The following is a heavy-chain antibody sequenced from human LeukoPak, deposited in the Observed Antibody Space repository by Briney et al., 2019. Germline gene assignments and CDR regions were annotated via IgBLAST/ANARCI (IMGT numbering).Heavy chain of an antibody. CDR3: AEDAQRGFDYSNSLEY. Sequence: PGGSLRLSCAASGFIFNHHAMHWVRQAPGKGLEWVAVIWSDKSNRFYADSVRGRFTISRDDSRKTVYLQMEGMTAEDTAIYYCAEDAQRGFDYSNSLEYWGQGALVTVAS. V-gene: IGHV3-33*06. CDR1: GFIFNHHA. J-gene: IGHJ4*02. CDR2: IWSDKSNR. D-gene: IGHD4-11*01.